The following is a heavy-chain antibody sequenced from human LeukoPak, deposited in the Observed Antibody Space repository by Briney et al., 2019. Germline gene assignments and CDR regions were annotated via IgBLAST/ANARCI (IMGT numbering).Heavy chain of an antibody. CDR1: GYTFTNYD. J-gene: IGHJ6*02. Sequence: ASVKVSCKASGYTFTNYDVNWVRQATGQGLEWKGWMNPTSGKAGFAQRFQGRVSMTRNISISTAYMELSSLRSEDTAVYYCARDFFDGHGYTFYYYGMDVWGQGTTVTVSS. CDR3: ARDFFDGHGYTFYYYGMDV. D-gene: IGHD3-22*01. V-gene: IGHV1-8*01. CDR2: MNPTSGKA.